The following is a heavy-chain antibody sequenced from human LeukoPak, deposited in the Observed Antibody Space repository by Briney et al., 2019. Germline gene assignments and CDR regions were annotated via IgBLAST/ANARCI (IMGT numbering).Heavy chain of an antibody. CDR2: INHSGST. V-gene: IGHV4-34*01. J-gene: IGHJ4*02. D-gene: IGHD2-8*01. CDR3: ARGSMGVFSY. Sequence: SETLSLTCAVYGGSFSGYYWSWIRQPPGKGLELIGEINHSGSTNYNPSLKSRVTISVDTSKNQFSLKLSSVTAADTAVYYCARGSMGVFSYWGQGTLVTVSS. CDR1: GGSFSGYY.